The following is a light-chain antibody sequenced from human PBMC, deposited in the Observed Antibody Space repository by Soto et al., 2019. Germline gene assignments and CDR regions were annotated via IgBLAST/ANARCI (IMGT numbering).Light chain of an antibody. J-gene: IGKJ2*02. Sequence: EIVLTQCPGTVSLSPGERATLSCRASQTVTSNYLAWYQQKPGQAPRLLIYIASSRATGIPDRFSGSGSGTDFTLTISRLESEDFAVYYCQQYGTLPRTFGQGTKLEI. CDR3: QQYGTLPRT. V-gene: IGKV3-20*01. CDR1: QTVTSNY. CDR2: IAS.